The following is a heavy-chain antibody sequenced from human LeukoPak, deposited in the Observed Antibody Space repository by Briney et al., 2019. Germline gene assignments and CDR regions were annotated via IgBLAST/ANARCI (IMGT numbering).Heavy chain of an antibody. CDR2: ISYDVSNK. CDR3: AKDRVRGVLYYYGMDV. J-gene: IGHJ6*02. CDR1: GFIVSSYG. V-gene: IGHV3-30*18. D-gene: IGHD3-10*01. Sequence: GRSLRLSCAASGFIVSSYGMHWVRQAPSKGLEWVAVISYDVSNKNYTDSVKSRFTISRDNSNNTLYMQMNSLRGEDTAVYYCAKDRVRGVLYYYGMDVWGQGTTVTVSS.